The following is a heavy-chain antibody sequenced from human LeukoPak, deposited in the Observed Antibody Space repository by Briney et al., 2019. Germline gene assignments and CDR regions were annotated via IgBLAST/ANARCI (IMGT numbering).Heavy chain of an antibody. CDR3: ARRSPYSTGWSSYFDY. D-gene: IGHD6-19*01. V-gene: IGHV4-4*01. J-gene: IGHJ4*02. Sequence: SGTLSLTCAVSGGSISSTNWWSWVRQPPGKGLEWIGEIYRSGTTNYKPSLKSRVTISLDKSRNHFSLKLTSVTAADSAVYCCARRSPYSTGWSSYFDYWGQGALVTVSS. CDR2: IYRSGTT. CDR1: GGSISSTNW.